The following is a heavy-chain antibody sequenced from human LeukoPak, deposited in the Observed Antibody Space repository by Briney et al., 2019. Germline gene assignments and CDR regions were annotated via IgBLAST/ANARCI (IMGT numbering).Heavy chain of an antibody. Sequence: SETLSLTCAVSGGSISSGGYSWSWIRQPPGKGLEWMGYIYHSGSTYYNPSLKSRVTISVDRSKNQFFLKLTSVTAADTAVYYCARDTMIGGFDIWGQGTMVTVSS. V-gene: IGHV4-30-2*01. D-gene: IGHD3-10*02. J-gene: IGHJ3*02. CDR1: GGSISSGGYS. CDR3: ARDTMIGGFDI. CDR2: IYHSGST.